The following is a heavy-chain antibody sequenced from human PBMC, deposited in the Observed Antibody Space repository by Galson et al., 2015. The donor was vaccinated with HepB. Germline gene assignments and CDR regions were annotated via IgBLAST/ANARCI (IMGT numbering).Heavy chain of an antibody. V-gene: IGHV1-18*04. Sequence: SVKVSCKASGYTFTSYGISWVRQAPGQGLEWMGGISAYNGNTNYAQKLQGRVTITTDTSTSTAYMELRSLRSDDTAVYYCARDLIVVGATTNYYYYYGMDVWGQGTTVTVSS. D-gene: IGHD1-26*01. CDR1: GYTFTSYG. CDR3: ARDLIVVGATTNYYYYYGMDV. J-gene: IGHJ6*02. CDR2: ISAYNGNT.